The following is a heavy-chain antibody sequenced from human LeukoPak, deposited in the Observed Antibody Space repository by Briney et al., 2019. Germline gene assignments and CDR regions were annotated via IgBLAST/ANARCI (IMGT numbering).Heavy chain of an antibody. CDR3: ARVGGSYYGGRIFDY. D-gene: IGHD1-26*01. CDR1: DGSITNDD. CDR2: VHYSGTA. J-gene: IGHJ4*02. Sequence: SETLSLTCTVSDGSITNDDWSWVRQPPGKGLEFIGHVHYSGTANYKPSLRSRVTISIATSKQQFFLKLKSVTAADTAVYYCARVGGSYYGGRIFDYWGQGTLVTVSS. V-gene: IGHV4-59*01.